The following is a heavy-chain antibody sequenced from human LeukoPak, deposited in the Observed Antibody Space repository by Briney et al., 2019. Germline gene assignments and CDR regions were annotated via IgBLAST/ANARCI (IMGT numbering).Heavy chain of an antibody. CDR2: FYSSVST. Sequence: SETLSLTCSVSGGSIRSYYWSWIRQPAGKGLEWIGRFYSSVSTIYNPSLNSRVTMSVDTSKNLFFLNLTSVTAADTAVYFCARTKPQILYGGYYYYMDVWGKGTTVTVSS. V-gene: IGHV4-4*07. CDR1: GGSIRSYY. J-gene: IGHJ6*03. CDR3: ARTKPQILYGGYYYYMDV. D-gene: IGHD2/OR15-2a*01.